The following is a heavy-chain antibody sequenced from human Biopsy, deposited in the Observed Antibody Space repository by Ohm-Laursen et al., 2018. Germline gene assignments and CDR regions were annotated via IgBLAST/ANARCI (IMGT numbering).Heavy chain of an antibody. CDR1: GFAFNLYE. CDR2: IYGGGNPV. J-gene: IGHJ3*01. V-gene: IGHV3-48*03. Sequence: SLRLSCTASGFAFNLYEMNWVRQAPGKGMEWISYIYGGGNPVSYADSVKGRFTISRDNAHNSLYLHMNSLRAEDTAVYYCARLSSGTYDASDLWGQGTMVIVSS. D-gene: IGHD1-26*01. CDR3: ARLSSGTYDASDL.